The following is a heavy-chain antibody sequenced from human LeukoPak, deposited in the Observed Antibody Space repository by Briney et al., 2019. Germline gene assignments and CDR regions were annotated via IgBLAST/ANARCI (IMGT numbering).Heavy chain of an antibody. D-gene: IGHD2-15*01. CDR3: ARDVTASVVVSLAGFDP. CDR1: GFTFSSYA. Sequence: PGGSLRLSCAASGFTFSSYAMHWVRQAPGKGLEWVAVISYDGSSKYYADSVKGRFTISRDNSKNTLYLQMNSLRAEDTAVYYCARDVTASVVVSLAGFDPWGQGTLVTVSS. J-gene: IGHJ5*02. CDR2: ISYDGSSK. V-gene: IGHV3-30*04.